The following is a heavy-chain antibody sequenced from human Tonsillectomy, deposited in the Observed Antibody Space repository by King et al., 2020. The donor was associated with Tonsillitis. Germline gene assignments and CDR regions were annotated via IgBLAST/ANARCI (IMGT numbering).Heavy chain of an antibody. CDR2: ISTSSSTI. J-gene: IGHJ6*02. CDR1: GFTFSSYR. D-gene: IGHD3-10*01. CDR3: ARDYFGSGSYWGTKNYYYYYGMDV. V-gene: IGHV3-48*01. Sequence: VQLVESGGGLVQPGGSLRLSCAVSGFTFSSYRMNWVRQAPGKGLEWVSYISTSSSTIYYADSVKGRFTISRDNAKNSLYLQMNSLRAEDTAVYYCARDYFGSGSYWGTKNYYYYYGMDVWGQGTTVTVSS.